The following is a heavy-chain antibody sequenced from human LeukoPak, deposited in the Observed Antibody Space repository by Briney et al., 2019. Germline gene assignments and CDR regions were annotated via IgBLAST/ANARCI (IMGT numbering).Heavy chain of an antibody. CDR1: GFTFSSYE. J-gene: IGHJ4*02. V-gene: IGHV3-30*18. CDR3: AKDISGGDCPDY. CDR2: ISYDGSDK. Sequence: PGGSLRLSCAASGFTFSSYEMNWVRQAPGKGLEWVAVISYDGSDKYYADSVKGRFTISRDNSKNTLYLQMNSLRAEGTAVYYCAKDISGGDCPDYWGQGTLVTVSS. D-gene: IGHD2-21*02.